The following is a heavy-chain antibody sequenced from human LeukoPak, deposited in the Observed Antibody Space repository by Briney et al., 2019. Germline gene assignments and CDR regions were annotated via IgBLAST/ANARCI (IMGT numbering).Heavy chain of an antibody. CDR3: ARDLRGIAVAGRLDY. J-gene: IGHJ4*02. Sequence: SQTLSLTCAISGDSVSSNSAAWNWIRQSPSRGLEWLGRTYYRSKWYNDYAVSVKSRISINPDTSKNQYSLQLNSVTPEDTAVYYCARDLRGIAVAGRLDYWGQGALVTVSS. CDR2: TYYRSKWYN. D-gene: IGHD6-19*01. V-gene: IGHV6-1*01. CDR1: GDSVSSNSAA.